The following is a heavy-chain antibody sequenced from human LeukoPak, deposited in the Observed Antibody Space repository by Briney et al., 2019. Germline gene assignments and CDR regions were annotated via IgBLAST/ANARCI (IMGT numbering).Heavy chain of an antibody. D-gene: IGHD1-26*01. CDR1: GGSISSHY. Sequence: SETLSLTCTVSGGSISSHYWSWIRQPPGKGLEWIGYIYYSGSTNYNPSLKSRVTISVDTSKNQFSLKLSSVTAAGTAVYYCARGWKWELIYFDYWGQGTLVTVSS. J-gene: IGHJ4*02. CDR3: ARGWKWELIYFDY. CDR2: IYYSGST. V-gene: IGHV4-59*11.